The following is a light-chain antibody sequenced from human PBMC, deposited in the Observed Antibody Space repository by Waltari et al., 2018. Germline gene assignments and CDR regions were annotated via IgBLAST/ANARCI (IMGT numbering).Light chain of an antibody. CDR1: QSISTY. CDR3: QQRGSWPLT. Sequence: EIVLAQSPATLSLSPGERATLACRASQSISTYLAWYQRKPGQAPRLLMDNASNRTTGIPARFSGSGTGTDFTLTVSSLEPEDFAVYYCQQRGSWPLTFGGGTKVEIK. CDR2: NAS. J-gene: IGKJ4*01. V-gene: IGKV3-11*01.